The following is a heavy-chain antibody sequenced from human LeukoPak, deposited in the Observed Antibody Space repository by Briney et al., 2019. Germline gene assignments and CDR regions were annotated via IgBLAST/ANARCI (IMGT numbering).Heavy chain of an antibody. V-gene: IGHV3-9*03. D-gene: IGHD3-16*01. J-gene: IGHJ6*03. CDR3: AKSSAYQFYYYYMDV. CDR2: ISWNSGTI. CDR1: GFTFDDYA. Sequence: GGSLRLSCAASGFTFDDYAMHWVRQAPGKGLEWVSGISWNSGTIGYADSVKGRFTISRDNAKNSLYLQMNSLRAEDMALYYCAKSSAYQFYYYYMDVWGKGTTVTVPS.